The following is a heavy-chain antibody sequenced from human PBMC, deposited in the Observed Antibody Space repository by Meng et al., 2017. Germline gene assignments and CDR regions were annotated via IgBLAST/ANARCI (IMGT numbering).Heavy chain of an antibody. CDR2: ISGSGGST. V-gene: IGHV3-23*01. J-gene: IGHJ4*02. D-gene: IGHD5-18*01. CDR3: AKDVSAMVTGIFDY. CDR1: GFTFSSYE. Sequence: GESLKISCAASGFTFSSYEMNWVRQAPGKGLEWVSAISGSGGSTYYADSVKGRFTISRDNSKNTLYLQMNSLRAEDTAVYYCAKDVSAMVTGIFDYWGQGTLVTVSS.